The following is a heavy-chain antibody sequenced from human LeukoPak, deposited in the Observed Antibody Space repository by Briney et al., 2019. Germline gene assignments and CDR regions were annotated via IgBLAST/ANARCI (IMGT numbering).Heavy chain of an antibody. J-gene: IGHJ4*02. CDR2: IYYSGST. CDR1: GGSISSSSYY. Sequence: PSETLSLTCTVSGGSISSSSYYWGWIRQPPGKGLEWIGSIYYSGSTYYNPSLKSRVTISVDTSKNQFSLKLSSVTAADTAVYYCARHLEIPGGELLYWGQGTLVTVSS. D-gene: IGHD3-16*01. V-gene: IGHV4-39*01. CDR3: ARHLEIPGGELLY.